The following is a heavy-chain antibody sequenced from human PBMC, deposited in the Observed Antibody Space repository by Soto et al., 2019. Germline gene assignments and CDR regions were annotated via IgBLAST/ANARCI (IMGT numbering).Heavy chain of an antibody. V-gene: IGHV4-30-4*01. J-gene: IGHJ3*02. CDR3: ASSSPYGSGSSNAFDI. Sequence: SETLSLTCTVSGGSISSGDYYWSWIRQPPGKGLEWIGCSYYRGSTYYNPSLKSRVTIGGDTSKNQFSLKLSSVTAADTAVYYCASSSPYGSGSSNAFDIWGQGNMVPVSS. CDR1: GGSISSGDYY. CDR2: SYYRGST. D-gene: IGHD3-10*01.